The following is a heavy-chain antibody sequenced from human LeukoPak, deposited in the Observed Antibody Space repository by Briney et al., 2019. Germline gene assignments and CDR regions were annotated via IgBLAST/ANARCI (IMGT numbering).Heavy chain of an antibody. V-gene: IGHV3-48*02. CDR3: ARDDAFAFDT. J-gene: IGHJ3*02. Sequence: PGGSLRLSCAASGFTFSDYPMNWVRQAPGKGLEWVAHIRGRSDTISYADSVKGRFTISRDNAKNSLYLQMNSLRDEDTAVYYCARDDAFAFDTWGQGTTVTVSS. CDR2: IRGRSDTI. D-gene: IGHD3-16*01. CDR1: GFTFSDYP.